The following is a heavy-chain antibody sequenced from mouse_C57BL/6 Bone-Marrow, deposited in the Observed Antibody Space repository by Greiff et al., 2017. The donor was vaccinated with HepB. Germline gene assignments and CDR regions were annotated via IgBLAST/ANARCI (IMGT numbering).Heavy chain of an antibody. J-gene: IGHJ3*01. CDR3: ARGGSSGYAWFAY. D-gene: IGHD3-2*02. V-gene: IGHV1-61*01. CDR1: GYTFTSYW. Sequence: QVQLQQPGAELVRPGSSVKLSCKASGYTFTSYWMDWVKQRPGQGLEWIGNIYPSDSETHYNQKFKDKATLTVDKSSSTAYMQLSSLTSEDSAVDYGARGGSSGYAWFAYWGQGTLVTVSA. CDR2: IYPSDSET.